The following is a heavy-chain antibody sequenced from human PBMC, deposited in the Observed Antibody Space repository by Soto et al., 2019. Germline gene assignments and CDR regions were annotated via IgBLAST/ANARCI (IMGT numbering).Heavy chain of an antibody. Sequence: KQSQTLSLTCAISGDSVSSNSAAWNWIRQSPSRGLEWLGRTYYRSKWYNDYAVSVKSRITINPDTSKNQLSLQLNSVTPEDTAVYYCAREGPFAPPGYSSSWFLNYFDYWGQGTLVTVSS. J-gene: IGHJ4*02. CDR2: TYYRSKWYN. CDR1: GDSVSSNSAA. CDR3: AREGPFAPPGYSSSWFLNYFDY. V-gene: IGHV6-1*01. D-gene: IGHD6-13*01.